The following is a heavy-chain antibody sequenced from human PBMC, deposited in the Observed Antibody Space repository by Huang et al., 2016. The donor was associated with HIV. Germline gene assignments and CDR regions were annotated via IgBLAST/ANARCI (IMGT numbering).Heavy chain of an antibody. CDR1: GGSFSGYY. CDR2: INHSEST. J-gene: IGHJ6*03. V-gene: IGHV4-34*01. CDR3: ARGQGGYYYYYMDV. Sequence: QVQLQQWGAGLLRPSETLSLTCAVYGGSFSGYYGTWIRQPPGQGLGGIGEINHSESTNYNPSLKSRVTISVDTSRNQFSLTLTSVTAADTAVYYCARGQGGYYYYYMDVWGKGTTVTVSS.